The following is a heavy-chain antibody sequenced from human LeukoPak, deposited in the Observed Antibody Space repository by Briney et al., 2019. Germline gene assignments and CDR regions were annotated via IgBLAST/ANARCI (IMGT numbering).Heavy chain of an antibody. Sequence: GGSLRLSCAASGFTLSDYAMHWVRQAPGRGLEWVALISYPRSYHYYIDSVKGRFTSSRDNAKNSLYLQMNSLRAEDTAVYYCARSGRSWGAFDIWGQGTMVTVSS. CDR1: GFTLSDYA. CDR3: ARSGRSWGAFDI. J-gene: IGHJ3*02. CDR2: ISYPRSYH. V-gene: IGHV3-30-3*01. D-gene: IGHD3-10*01.